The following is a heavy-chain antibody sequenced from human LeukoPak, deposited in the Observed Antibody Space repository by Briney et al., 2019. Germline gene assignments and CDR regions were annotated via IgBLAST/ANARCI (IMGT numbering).Heavy chain of an antibody. D-gene: IGHD6-13*01. CDR2: IIPIFGTA. CDR1: GGTFSSYA. Sequence: SVKVSCKASGGTFSSYAISWVRQAPGQGLEWMGGIIPIFGTANYAQKFQGRVTITADESTSTAYMELSSLRSEDTAVYYCARDGSDGSIAAAGRYNWSDPWGQGTLVTVSS. CDR3: ARDGSDGSIAAAGRYNWSDP. V-gene: IGHV1-69*13. J-gene: IGHJ5*02.